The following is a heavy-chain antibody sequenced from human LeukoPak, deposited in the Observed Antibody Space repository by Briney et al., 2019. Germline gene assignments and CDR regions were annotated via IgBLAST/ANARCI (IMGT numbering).Heavy chain of an antibody. CDR3: ALIAVAGTYYFDY. V-gene: IGHV1-24*01. D-gene: IGHD6-19*01. Sequence: ASVKVSCKVSGYTLTELFLQWVRQAPGKGLEWMGGFDPEDGETIYAQKFQGRVTMTEDTSTDTAYMELSSLRSEDTAVYYCALIAVAGTYYFDYWGQGTLVTVSS. J-gene: IGHJ4*02. CDR2: FDPEDGET. CDR1: GYTLTELF.